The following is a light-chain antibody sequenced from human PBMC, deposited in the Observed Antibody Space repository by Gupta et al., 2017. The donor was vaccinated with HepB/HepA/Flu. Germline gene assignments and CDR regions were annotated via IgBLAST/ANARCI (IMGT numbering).Light chain of an antibody. CDR3: AAWDDSLNGVV. J-gene: IGLJ2*01. V-gene: IGLV1-44*01. Sequence: ISCSGSSSNIGSNTVNWYQQVPGTAPKLLIYSNNQRPSGVPDRFSGSKSGTSASLAISGFQSEDEADYYCAAWDDSLNGVVFGGGTKLTVL. CDR2: SNN. CDR1: SSNIGSNT.